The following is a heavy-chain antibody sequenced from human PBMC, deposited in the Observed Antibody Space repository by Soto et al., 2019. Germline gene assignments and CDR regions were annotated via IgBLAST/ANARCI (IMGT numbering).Heavy chain of an antibody. CDR3: ARERFPATAIVDY. CDR2: IYYSGST. D-gene: IGHD2-2*02. V-gene: IGHV4-31*03. Sequence: SETLSLTCTVSGGSISSGGYYWSWIRQDPGKGLEWIGYIYYSGSTYYNPSLKSRVTISVDTSKNQFSLKLSSVTAADTAVYYCARERFPATAIVDYWGQGTLVTVSS. J-gene: IGHJ4*02. CDR1: GGSISSGGYY.